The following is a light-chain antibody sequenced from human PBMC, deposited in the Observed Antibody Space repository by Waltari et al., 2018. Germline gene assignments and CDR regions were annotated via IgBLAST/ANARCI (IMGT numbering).Light chain of an antibody. CDR2: EDN. CDR3: QCYGSSSRV. Sequence: NFMLTQPHSLSESPGKTVTISCTRSSGSIASHSVQWFQPRPGRAPTTVIYEDNQGPSGVHVRCSGAIDTASNSAYLTISGRATEDEADYYWQCYGSSSRVFGGGTKLTVL. J-gene: IGLJ3*02. V-gene: IGLV6-57*03. CDR1: SGSIASHS.